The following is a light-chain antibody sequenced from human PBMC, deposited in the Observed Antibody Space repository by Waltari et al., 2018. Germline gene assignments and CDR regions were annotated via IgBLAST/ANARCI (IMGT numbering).Light chain of an antibody. CDR1: SSDVGGFNF. J-gene: IGLJ2*01. CDR2: DVF. V-gene: IGLV2-14*03. CDR3: SSYTASPPHVV. Sequence: QSALTQPASVSGSPGQSISISCTGISSDVGGFNFVSWYQQHPGKAPKLMIYDVFNRPSGVSTRFSGSKSENAASLAISGLQAEDEAVYYCSSYTASPPHVVFGGGTKVTVL.